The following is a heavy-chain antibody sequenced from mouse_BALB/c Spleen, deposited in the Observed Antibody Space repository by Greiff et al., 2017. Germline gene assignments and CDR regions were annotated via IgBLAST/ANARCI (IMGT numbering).Heavy chain of an antibody. CDR2: INPDSSTI. CDR1: AVDFSRYW. D-gene: IGHD1-1*01. V-gene: IGHV4-1*02. Sequence: AAEAVDFSRYWMSWVRQAPGKGLEWIGEINPDSSTINYTPSLKDKFIISRDNAKNTLYLQMSKVRSEDTALYYCARPTTVEYFDVWGAGTTVTVSS. J-gene: IGHJ1*01. CDR3: ARPTTVEYFDV.